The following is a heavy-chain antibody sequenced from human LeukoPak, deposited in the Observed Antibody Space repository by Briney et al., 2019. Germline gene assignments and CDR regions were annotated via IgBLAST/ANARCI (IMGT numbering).Heavy chain of an antibody. CDR2: ISSSGSTI. V-gene: IGHV3-48*03. D-gene: IGHD3-3*01. J-gene: IGHJ4*02. Sequence: PGGSLRLSCAASGFTFSSYEMNWVRQAPGKGLEWVSYISSSGSTIYYADSVKGRFTISRDNAKNSLYLQMNGLRAEDTAVYYCARDKIGVVTGFDYWGQGTLVTVSS. CDR1: GFTFSSYE. CDR3: ARDKIGVVTGFDY.